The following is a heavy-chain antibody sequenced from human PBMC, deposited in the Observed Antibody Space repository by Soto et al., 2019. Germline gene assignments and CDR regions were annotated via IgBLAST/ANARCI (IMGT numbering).Heavy chain of an antibody. D-gene: IGHD3-22*01. V-gene: IGHV3-30*18. CDR2: ITHDGTNK. CDR3: AKDEYYYSRSGYYIFDS. Sequence: GVSLRLSCAASGFTFSSYSMNWVRQAPGKGLEWVAAITHDGTNKNYGDSVKGRFTISRDNSKKTLYLQMNSLRPEDTALYYCAKDEYYYSRSGYYIFDSWGQGTLVTVSS. J-gene: IGHJ4*02. CDR1: GFTFSSYS.